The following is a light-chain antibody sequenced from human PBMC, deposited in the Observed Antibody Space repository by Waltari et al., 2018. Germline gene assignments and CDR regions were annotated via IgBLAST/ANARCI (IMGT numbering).Light chain of an antibody. CDR1: NLGTYS. Sequence: SYVVTQPPSVSVAPGETATITCGGDNLGTYSVRWYQQKAGHAPVLVIFYDRDRPSGIPDRFSGSNSGNTATLTISRVEAGDEARYYCHVWHPHVDPGVFGTGTEVTVL. CDR3: HVWHPHVDPGV. V-gene: IGLV3-21*04. CDR2: YDR. J-gene: IGLJ1*01.